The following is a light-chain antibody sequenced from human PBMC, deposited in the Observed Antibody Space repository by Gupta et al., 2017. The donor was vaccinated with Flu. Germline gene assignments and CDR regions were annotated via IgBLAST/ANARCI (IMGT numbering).Light chain of an antibody. J-gene: IGLJ3*02. CDR1: SSNIGSNV. CDR2: NDN. V-gene: IGLV1-44*01. Sequence: SSNIGSNVVSWYQHLPGRAPKLLIYNDNQRPSGVPDRFSGSKSGTSAPLAISGLQSEDEADYYCAAWDDSLNGLWVFGGGTQLTVL. CDR3: AAWDDSLNGLWV.